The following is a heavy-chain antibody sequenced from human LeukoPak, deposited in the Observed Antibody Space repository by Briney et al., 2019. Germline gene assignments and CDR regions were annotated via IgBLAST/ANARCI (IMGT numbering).Heavy chain of an antibody. CDR1: GFTFSAYA. D-gene: IGHD5-12*01. V-gene: IGHV3-30*03. Sequence: GRSLRLSCAASGFTFSAYAMHWVRQAPGKGLELVALISYDGSDKYYAGSVKGRFTISRDNSKNTLYLQMNSLRAEDTAVYYCARDAGGFRSTYGMDVWGQGTTVTVSS. CDR3: ARDAGGFRSTYGMDV. J-gene: IGHJ6*02. CDR2: ISYDGSDK.